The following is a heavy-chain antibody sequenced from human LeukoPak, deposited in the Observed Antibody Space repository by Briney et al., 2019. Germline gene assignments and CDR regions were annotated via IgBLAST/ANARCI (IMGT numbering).Heavy chain of an antibody. V-gene: IGHV3-30-3*01. J-gene: IGHJ4*02. CDR3: AKAKTQAMVLPGNY. Sequence: GGSLRLSCAASGFTFSSYAMHWVRQAPGKGLEWVAVISYDGSNKYYADSVKGRFTISRDTSKNTLYLQMNSLRAEDTAVYFCAKAKTQAMVLPGNYWGQGTLVTVSS. D-gene: IGHD5-18*01. CDR2: ISYDGSNK. CDR1: GFTFSSYA.